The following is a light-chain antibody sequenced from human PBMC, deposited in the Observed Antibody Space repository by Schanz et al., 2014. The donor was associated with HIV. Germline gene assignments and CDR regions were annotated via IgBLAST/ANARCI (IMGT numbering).Light chain of an antibody. J-gene: IGKJ4*01. CDR1: QGIRDD. V-gene: IGKV1-6*01. CDR3: QQAHSFPH. Sequence: AIQLTQSPSSLSASVGDRVTITCRASQGIRDDLGWYQQKPGKAPNLLIYATSSLRSGVPSRFSGSGSGTDFTLTISSLQPEDFATYYCQQAHSFPHFGGGTIVEI. CDR2: ATS.